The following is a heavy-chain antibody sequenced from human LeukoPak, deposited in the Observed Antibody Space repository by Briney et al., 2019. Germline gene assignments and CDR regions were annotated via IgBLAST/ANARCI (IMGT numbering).Heavy chain of an antibody. Sequence: SETLSLTCTVSGGSISSYYWSWIRQPPGKGLEWIGSIYYSGSTYYNPSLKSRVTISVDTSKNQFSLKLSSVTAADTAVYYCASGAPYDRFTMVRGQNPNWFDPWGQGTLVTVSS. CDR1: GGSISSYY. D-gene: IGHD3-10*01. CDR3: ASGAPYDRFTMVRGQNPNWFDP. V-gene: IGHV4-39*01. CDR2: IYYSGST. J-gene: IGHJ5*02.